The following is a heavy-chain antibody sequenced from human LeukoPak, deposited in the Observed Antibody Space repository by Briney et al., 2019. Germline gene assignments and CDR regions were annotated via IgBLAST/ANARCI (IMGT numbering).Heavy chain of an antibody. CDR2: MKRDGSEV. Sequence: GGSLRLSCAASGFTFSTYWMTWVRQAPGKGQEWVANMKRDGSEVYYANSVKGHFTISRDNAKNSLYLQMNSLRAEDTAVYYCARYTEYYFDYWGQGTLVTFSS. CDR1: GFTFSTYW. CDR3: ARYTEYYFDY. J-gene: IGHJ4*02. D-gene: IGHD2-2*02. V-gene: IGHV3-7*01.